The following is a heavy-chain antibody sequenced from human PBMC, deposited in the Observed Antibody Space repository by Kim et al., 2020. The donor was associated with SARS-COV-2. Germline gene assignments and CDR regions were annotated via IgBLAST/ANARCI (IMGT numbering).Heavy chain of an antibody. V-gene: IGHV4-39*07. CDR1: GGSISSSSYY. J-gene: IGHJ5*02. CDR2: IYYSGST. Sequence: SETLSHTCTVSGGSISSSSYYWGWIRQPPGKGLEWIGSIYYSGSTYYNPSLKSRVTISVDTSKNQFSLKLSSVTAADTAVYYCASAYYYDSSGYSWFDPWGQGTLVTVSS. D-gene: IGHD3-22*01. CDR3: ASAYYYDSSGYSWFDP.